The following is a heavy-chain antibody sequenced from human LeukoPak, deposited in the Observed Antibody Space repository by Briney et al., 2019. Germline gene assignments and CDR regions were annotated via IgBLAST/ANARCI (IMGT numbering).Heavy chain of an antibody. CDR2: IIPIFGTA. D-gene: IGHD3-10*01. V-gene: IGHV1-69*13. CDR3: AREYYYGSGSHNDY. Sequence: SVKVSCKASGGTFSSYAISWVRQAPGQGLEWMGGIIPIFGTANYAQKFQGRVTITADESTSTAYMELSSLRSDDTAVYYCAREYYYGSGSHNDYWGQGTLVTVSS. CDR1: GGTFSSYA. J-gene: IGHJ4*02.